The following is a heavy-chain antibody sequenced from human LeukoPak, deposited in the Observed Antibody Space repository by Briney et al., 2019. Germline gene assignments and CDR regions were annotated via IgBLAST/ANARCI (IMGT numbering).Heavy chain of an antibody. CDR2: INPNSGGT. Sequence: ASVKVSCKASGNTFTGYYIHWVRQAPGQGLEWKGWINPNSGGTNYAQEFQGRVTMTRDTSISTAYMELRLRSDDTAVYYCARSRNSHDYGDYYFDCWGQGTLVTVSS. J-gene: IGHJ4*02. V-gene: IGHV1-2*02. D-gene: IGHD4-17*01. CDR1: GNTFTGYY. CDR3: ARSRNSHDYGDYYFDC.